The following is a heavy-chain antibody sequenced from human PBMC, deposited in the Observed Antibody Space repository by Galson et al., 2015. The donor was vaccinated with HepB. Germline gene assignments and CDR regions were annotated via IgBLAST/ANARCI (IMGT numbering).Heavy chain of an antibody. D-gene: IGHD6-13*01. J-gene: IGHJ4*02. CDR1: GFTFSSYA. CDR3: ARAIHLGALNGSSRPQ. CDR2: ISYDGSNK. V-gene: IGHV3-30-3*01. Sequence: SLRLSCAASGFTFSSYAMHWVRQAPGKGLEWVAVISYDGSNKYYADSVKGRFTISRDNSKNTLYLQMNSLRAEDTAVYYCARAIHLGALNGSSRPQGGQGTLVTVSS.